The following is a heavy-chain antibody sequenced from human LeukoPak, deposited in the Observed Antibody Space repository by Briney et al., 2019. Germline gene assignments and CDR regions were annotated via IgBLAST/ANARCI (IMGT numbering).Heavy chain of an antibody. V-gene: IGHV3-23*01. CDR3: AKDPRKVAATLIDS. CDR1: GFTFSNYA. J-gene: IGHJ4*02. D-gene: IGHD2-15*01. Sequence: GGSLRLSCAASGFTFSNYAMSWVRQAPGKGLEWVSAISGSGGDTYYAESVKGWFTISRDNSKTTLYLQMNSLRGEDTAVYYCAKDPRKVAATLIDSWGQGTLVTVSS. CDR2: ISGSGGDT.